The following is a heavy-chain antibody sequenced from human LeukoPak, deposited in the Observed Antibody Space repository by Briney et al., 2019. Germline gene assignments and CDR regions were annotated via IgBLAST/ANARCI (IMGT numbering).Heavy chain of an antibody. D-gene: IGHD4-17*01. CDR3: TRGTVTNYFDY. Sequence: GGSLGLSCAASGFTFSSYAMSWVRQAPGKGLEWVSAISGSGGSTYYADSVKGRFTISRDNSKNTLYLQMNSLRAEDTAVYYCTRGTVTNYFDYWGQGTLVTVSS. J-gene: IGHJ4*02. CDR1: GFTFSSYA. CDR2: ISGSGGST. V-gene: IGHV3-23*01.